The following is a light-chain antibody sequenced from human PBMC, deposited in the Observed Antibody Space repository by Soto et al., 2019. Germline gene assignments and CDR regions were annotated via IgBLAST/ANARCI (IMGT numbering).Light chain of an antibody. CDR1: QSISNW. J-gene: IGKJ2*01. V-gene: IGKV1-5*03. CDR2: KAS. CDR3: QQYNST. Sequence: EIQMTQSPSTLSASVGDRVTITCRASQSISNWLAGYQQKPGKPPNLLFYKASSFESGVPTRFSGSGSGTEFTLTISTLQPDDFATYYCQQYNSTFGQGTKLEIK.